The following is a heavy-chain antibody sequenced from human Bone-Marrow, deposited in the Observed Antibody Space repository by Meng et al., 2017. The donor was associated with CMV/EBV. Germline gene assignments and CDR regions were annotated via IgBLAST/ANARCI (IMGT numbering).Heavy chain of an antibody. CDR2: IDWDDDK. Sequence: SGPTLVKPTQTLTLTCTFSGFSLSTSGMRVSWIRQPPGKALEWLGRIDWDDDKFYSTSLKTRLTISKDTSKNQVVLTMANMDPVDTATYYCARTHRWDKQQLGYFDYWGQGTLVTVSS. D-gene: IGHD6-13*01. CDR3: ARTHRWDKQQLGYFDY. CDR1: GFSLSTSGMR. J-gene: IGHJ4*02. V-gene: IGHV2-70D*14.